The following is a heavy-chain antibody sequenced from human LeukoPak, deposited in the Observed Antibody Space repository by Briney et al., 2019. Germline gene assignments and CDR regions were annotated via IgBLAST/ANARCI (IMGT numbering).Heavy chain of an antibody. CDR2: INHSRST. D-gene: IGHD3-3*01. CDR3: ARIRFPYFDY. J-gene: IGHJ4*02. CDR1: GGSFSGYY. V-gene: IGHV4-34*01. Sequence: SETLSLTCAVYGGSFSGYYWSCIRQPPGKGLEWIGEINHSRSTNYNPSLKSRGTISVDTSKNQFSLKLSSVTAADTAVYYCARIRFPYFDYWGQGTLVTVSS.